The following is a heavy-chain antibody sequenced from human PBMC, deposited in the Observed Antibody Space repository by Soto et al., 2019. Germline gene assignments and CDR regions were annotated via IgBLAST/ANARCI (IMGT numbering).Heavy chain of an antibody. J-gene: IGHJ5*02. Sequence: GGSLRLSCAASGFTVSNSYMSWVRQTPGKGLEWVSIIYSGGSTYYADSVKGRFTISRDNSKSTVYLELNNLSAEDTAVYHCAKNQGVELVPLATVDWFDPWGQGSVVTVSS. CDR2: IYSGGST. CDR1: GFTVSNSY. D-gene: IGHD1-26*01. CDR3: AKNQGVELVPLATVDWFDP. V-gene: IGHV3-53*01.